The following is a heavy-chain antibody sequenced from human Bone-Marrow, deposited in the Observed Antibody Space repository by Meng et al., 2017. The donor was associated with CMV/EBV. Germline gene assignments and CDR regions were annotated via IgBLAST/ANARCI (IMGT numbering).Heavy chain of an antibody. CDR3: ARDKSAGIAVAAFDY. CDR1: GFTFSSYS. V-gene: IGHV3-21*01. Sequence: GESLKISCAASGFTFSSYSMNWVRQAPGKGLEWVSSISSSSSYIYYADSVKGRFTISRDNAKNSLYLQMNSLRAEDTAVYYCARDKSAGIAVAAFDYWGQGPLVTVSS. J-gene: IGHJ4*02. CDR2: ISSSSSYI. D-gene: IGHD6-19*01.